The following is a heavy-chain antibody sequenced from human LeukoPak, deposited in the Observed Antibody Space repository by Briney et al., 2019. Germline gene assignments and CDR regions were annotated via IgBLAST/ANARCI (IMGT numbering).Heavy chain of an antibody. J-gene: IGHJ4*02. V-gene: IGHV3-64D*06. D-gene: IGHD2-15*01. Sequence: PGGSLRLSCSASGFTFSSYAMHWVRQAPGKGLEYVSAISSNGGSTYYADSVKGRFTISRDNSKNTLYLQMSSLRAEDTAVYYCVKDHDYSIEQYDYRGQGTLVTVSS. CDR3: VKDHDYSIEQYDY. CDR2: ISSNGGST. CDR1: GFTFSSYA.